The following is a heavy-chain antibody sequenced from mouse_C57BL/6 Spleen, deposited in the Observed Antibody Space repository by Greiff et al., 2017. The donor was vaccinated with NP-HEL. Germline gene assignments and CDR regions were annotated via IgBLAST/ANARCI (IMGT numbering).Heavy chain of an antibody. Sequence: QVQLQQSGAELVKPGASVKISCKASGYAFSSYWMNWVKQRPGKGLEWIGQIYPGDGDTNYNGKFKGKATLTADKSSSTAYMQLSSLTSEDSAVYFCARSRDGSPSFAYWGPGTLVTVSA. CDR1: GYAFSSYW. CDR3: ARSRDGSPSFAY. V-gene: IGHV1-80*01. CDR2: IYPGDGDT. D-gene: IGHD2-3*01. J-gene: IGHJ3*01.